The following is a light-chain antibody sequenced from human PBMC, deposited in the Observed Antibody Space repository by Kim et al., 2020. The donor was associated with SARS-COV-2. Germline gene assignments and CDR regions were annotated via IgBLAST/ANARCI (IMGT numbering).Light chain of an antibody. CDR2: TTN. V-gene: IGLV8-61*01. J-gene: IGLJ3*02. CDR1: SGPVSSGHY. Sequence: GATVPLPCGLASGPVSSGHYPSWYQQTPGQAPRTLIYTTNTRASGVADRFSGSILGDKAALTISGAQAGDESDYYCVLYMGGGISVFGGGTQLTVL. CDR3: VLYMGGGISV.